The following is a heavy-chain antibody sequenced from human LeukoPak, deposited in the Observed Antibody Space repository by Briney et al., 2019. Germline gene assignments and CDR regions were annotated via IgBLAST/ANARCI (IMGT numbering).Heavy chain of an antibody. CDR1: GGSISSYY. Sequence: SETLSLTCTVSGGSISSYYWSWIRLPPGKGLEWIGYNYYSGSTNYNPSLKSRVTISVDTSKNQFSLKLSSVTAADTAVYYCARHDSSGYYLGCWGQGTLVTVSS. D-gene: IGHD3-22*01. V-gene: IGHV4-59*08. CDR3: ARHDSSGYYLGC. CDR2: NYYSGST. J-gene: IGHJ4*02.